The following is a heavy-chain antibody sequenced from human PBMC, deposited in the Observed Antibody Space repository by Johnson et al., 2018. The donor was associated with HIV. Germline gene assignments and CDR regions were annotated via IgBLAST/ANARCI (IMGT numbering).Heavy chain of an antibody. CDR3: ARFENTLSNAFDI. V-gene: IGHV3-9*01. CDR1: GFTLDDYA. J-gene: IGHJ3*02. CDR2: ISWNSGSI. D-gene: IGHD3-10*01. Sequence: QLVESGGGVVQSGGSLRLSCVASGFTLDDYAMHWVRQAPGKGLEWVSGISWNSGSIGYADSVKGRFTISRDNAKNSLYLQMNSLRAEDTALYYCARFENTLSNAFDIWGQGTMVTVSS.